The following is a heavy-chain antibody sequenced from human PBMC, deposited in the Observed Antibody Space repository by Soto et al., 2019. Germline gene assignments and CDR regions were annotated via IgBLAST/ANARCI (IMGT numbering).Heavy chain of an antibody. J-gene: IGHJ4*02. Sequence: LRLSCAASGFTFSSYGMHWVRQAPGKGLEWVAVISYDGSNKYYADSVKGRFTISRDNSKNTLYLQMNSLRAEDTAVYYCAKYGSGWLDYWGQGTLVTVSS. D-gene: IGHD6-19*01. CDR3: AKYGSGWLDY. CDR2: ISYDGSNK. CDR1: GFTFSSYG. V-gene: IGHV3-30*18.